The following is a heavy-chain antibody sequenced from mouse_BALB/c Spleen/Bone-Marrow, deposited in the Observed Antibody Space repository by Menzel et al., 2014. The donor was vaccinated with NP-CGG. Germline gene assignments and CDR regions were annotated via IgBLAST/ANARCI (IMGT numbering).Heavy chain of an antibody. Sequence: VQLKQSGGGLVQPGGSLRLSCATSGFTFTDYYMSWVRQPPGKALEWLGFIRNKANGYTTEYSASVKGRFTISRDNSQSILYPQMNTLRAEDSATYYCARDTGNYVRFAYWGQGTLVTVSA. CDR1: GFTFTDYY. D-gene: IGHD2-1*01. CDR3: ARDTGNYVRFAY. J-gene: IGHJ3*01. CDR2: IRNKANGYTT. V-gene: IGHV7-3*02.